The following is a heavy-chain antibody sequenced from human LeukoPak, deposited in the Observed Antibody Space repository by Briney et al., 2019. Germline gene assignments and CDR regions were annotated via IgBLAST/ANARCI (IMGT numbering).Heavy chain of an antibody. J-gene: IGHJ4*02. Sequence: PSETLSLTCTVSGGSISSYYWSWIRQPPGKGLEWIGYIYYSGSTNYNPSLKSRVTISVDTSKNQFSLKLSSVTAADTAVYYCARLGYDSSGYYYGYFDYWGQGTLVTVSS. CDR1: GGSISSYY. D-gene: IGHD3-22*01. V-gene: IGHV4-59*08. CDR2: IYYSGST. CDR3: ARLGYDSSGYYYGYFDY.